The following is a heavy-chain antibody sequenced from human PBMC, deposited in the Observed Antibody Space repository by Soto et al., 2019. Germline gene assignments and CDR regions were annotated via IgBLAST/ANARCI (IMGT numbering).Heavy chain of an antibody. CDR3: ARELVVVAATAFDS. D-gene: IGHD2-15*01. V-gene: IGHV3-48*03. Sequence: GGSLSLSCAASGFTFSSYAMDWTRPAPGKGLEWVSAISSSGSTIYYADSVKGRFTISRDNAKNSLYLQMNSLRTEDTAVYYCARELVVVAATAFDSWGQGTLVTFSS. J-gene: IGHJ4*02. CDR2: ISSSGSTI. CDR1: GFTFSSYA.